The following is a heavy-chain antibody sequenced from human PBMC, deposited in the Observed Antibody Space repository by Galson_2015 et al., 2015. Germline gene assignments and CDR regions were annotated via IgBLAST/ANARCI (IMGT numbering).Heavy chain of an antibody. CDR1: GFTFDDYA. J-gene: IGHJ6*02. D-gene: IGHD1-26*01. CDR2: ISWDSGSI. CDR3: AKPLVGRYYYYGMDA. V-gene: IGHV3-9*01. Sequence: SLRLSCAASGFTFDDYAMHWVRQAPGKGLEWVSGISWDSGSIGYADSVKGRFTISRDNAKSSLYLQMNSLRAEDTALYYCAKPLVGRYYYYGMDAWGQGTTVTVSS.